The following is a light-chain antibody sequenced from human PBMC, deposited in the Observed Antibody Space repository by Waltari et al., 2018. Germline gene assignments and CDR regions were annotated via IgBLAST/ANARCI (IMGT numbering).Light chain of an antibody. J-gene: IGKJ3*01. Sequence: DIVMTQSPDSLAVSLGERATFNCTSSQSVLYSSNNKNYLDWYQQKPGQPPKLLIYWASIRESGVPDRFSGSGSGTDFTLTINSLQAEDVAVYYCQQYYNTPSTFGPGTKVDIK. CDR1: QSVLYSSNNKNY. V-gene: IGKV4-1*01. CDR3: QQYYNTPST. CDR2: WAS.